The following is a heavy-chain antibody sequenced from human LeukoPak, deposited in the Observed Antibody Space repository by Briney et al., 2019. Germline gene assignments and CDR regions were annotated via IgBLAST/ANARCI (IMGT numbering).Heavy chain of an antibody. V-gene: IGHV4-59*01. CDR3: ARVTAYYYDSSGYCDAFDI. Sequence: SETVSLTCTVSGGSISSYYWSWIRQPPGKGLEWIGYIYDSGSTNYNPSLKSRVTISVDTSKNQFSLKLSSVTAADTAVYYCARVTAYYYDSSGYCDAFDIWGQGTMVTVSS. CDR2: IYDSGST. CDR1: GGSISSYY. D-gene: IGHD3-22*01. J-gene: IGHJ3*02.